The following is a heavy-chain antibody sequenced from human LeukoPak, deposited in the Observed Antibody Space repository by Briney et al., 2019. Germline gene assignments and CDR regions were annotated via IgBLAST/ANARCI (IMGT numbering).Heavy chain of an antibody. D-gene: IGHD4-17*01. Sequence: ALVKLSCKTSGGTFNNSAISWVRQAPGQGFEWLGGIMPLFGTAGYAQKFQGRVTITKDESTRTVYLELTSLTSDDTAVYYCARDVYGDYGSGWFDPWGQGTLVSVSS. CDR1: GGTFNNSA. J-gene: IGHJ5*02. V-gene: IGHV1-69*05. CDR3: ARDVYGDYGSGWFDP. CDR2: IMPLFGTA.